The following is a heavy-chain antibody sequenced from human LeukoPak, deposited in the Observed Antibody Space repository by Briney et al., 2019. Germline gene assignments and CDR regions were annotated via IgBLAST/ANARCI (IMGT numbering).Heavy chain of an antibody. CDR2: IKNKADGEPT. D-gene: IGHD4-17*01. V-gene: IGHV3-15*01. CDR1: GLTFSNAW. CDR3: TTDPGDYADY. Sequence: GGSLRLSCAASGLTFSNAWMSWVRQAPGKGLEWVGRIKNKADGEPTDYAAPVKGRYRISRDDSKNTLYLQMNSLKTEDAAMYYCTTDPGDYADYWGQGTPVTVSS. J-gene: IGHJ4*02.